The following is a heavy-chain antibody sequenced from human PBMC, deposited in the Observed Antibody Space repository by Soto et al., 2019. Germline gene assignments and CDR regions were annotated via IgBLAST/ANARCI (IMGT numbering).Heavy chain of an antibody. CDR1: GGSFSGYY. D-gene: IGHD4-17*01. Sequence: SETLSLTCAVYGGSFSGYYWSWIRQPPGKGLEWIGEINHSGSTNYNPSLKSRVTISVDTSKNQFSLKLSSVTAADTAVYYCAGGNPTVTNAGPLFWGQGTLVTVSS. J-gene: IGHJ4*02. CDR2: INHSGST. V-gene: IGHV4-34*01. CDR3: AGGNPTVTNAGPLF.